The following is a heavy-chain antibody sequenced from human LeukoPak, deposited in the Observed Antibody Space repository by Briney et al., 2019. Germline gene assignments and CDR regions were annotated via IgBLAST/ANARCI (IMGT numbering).Heavy chain of an antibody. V-gene: IGHV3-21*01. Sequence: GGSLRLSCAAPGFVFSDYSMSWVRQAPGKGLEWVSSISSSSRYIYYADSVKGRFTISRDNAKNSLFLQMNNLRAEDTAVYFCARELSFYYYDSSGYPADCWGQGTLVTVSS. D-gene: IGHD3-22*01. J-gene: IGHJ4*02. CDR3: ARELSFYYYDSSGYPADC. CDR1: GFVFSDYS. CDR2: ISSSSRYI.